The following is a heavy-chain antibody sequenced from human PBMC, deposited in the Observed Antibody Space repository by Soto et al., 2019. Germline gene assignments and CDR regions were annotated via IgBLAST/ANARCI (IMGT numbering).Heavy chain of an antibody. CDR2: IYYSGST. J-gene: IGHJ4*02. CDR3: ARHCSTTSCYRY. D-gene: IGHD2-2*01. V-gene: IGHV4-59*08. CDR1: GGSISSYY. Sequence: XXTLSLTCTVSGGSISSYYWCWIPQPPGKGLEWIGYIYYSGSTNYNPSLKSRVTISVDTSKNQFSLKLSSATAADTAVYYCARHCSTTSCYRYWGQGTLVTVSS.